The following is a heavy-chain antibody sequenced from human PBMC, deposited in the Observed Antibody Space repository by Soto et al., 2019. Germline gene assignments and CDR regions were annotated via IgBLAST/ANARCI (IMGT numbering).Heavy chain of an antibody. CDR2: ISSSSSYI. CDR1: GFTFSSYS. CDR3: ARLKEESTDYDAFDI. J-gene: IGHJ3*02. Sequence: GGSLRLSCAASGFTFSSYSMNWVRQAPGKGLEWVSSISSSSSYIYYADSVKGRFTISRDNAKNSLYLQMNSLRAEDTAVYYCARLKEESTDYDAFDIWGQGTMVTVSS. V-gene: IGHV3-21*01. D-gene: IGHD4-17*01.